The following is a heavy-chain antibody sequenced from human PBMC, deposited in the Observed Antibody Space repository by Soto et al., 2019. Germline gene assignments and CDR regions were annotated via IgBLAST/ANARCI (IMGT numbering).Heavy chain of an antibody. CDR2: MNPNSGNT. V-gene: IGHV1-8*01. CDR1: GYTFTSYD. J-gene: IGHJ6*03. Sequence: QVQLVQSGAEVKKPGASVKVSCKASGYTFTSYDINWVRQATGQGLEWMGWMNPNSGNTGYAQKSQGRVTMTWTNSISTAYRELSSLRSEETVVYYCARVKRGYSYGPKNYYDCYLPVWGKGTTVTVSS. D-gene: IGHD5-18*01. CDR3: ARVKRGYSYGPKNYYDCYLPV.